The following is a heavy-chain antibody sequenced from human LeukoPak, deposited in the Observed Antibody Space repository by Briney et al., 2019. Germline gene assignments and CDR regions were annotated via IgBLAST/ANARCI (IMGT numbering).Heavy chain of an antibody. CDR1: GGSISSYY. D-gene: IGHD6-19*01. CDR2: IYYSGST. Sequence: SETLSLACTVSGGSISSYYWSWIRQPPGKGLECIGYIYYSGSTNYNPSLKSRVTISVDTSKNQFSLKLSSVTAADTAVYYCARSSSGWYHDFDYWGQGTLVTVSS. CDR3: ARSSSGWYHDFDY. J-gene: IGHJ4*02. V-gene: IGHV4-59*01.